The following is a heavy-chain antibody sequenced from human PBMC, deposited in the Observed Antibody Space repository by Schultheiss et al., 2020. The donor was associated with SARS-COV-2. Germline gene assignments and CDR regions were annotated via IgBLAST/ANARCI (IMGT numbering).Heavy chain of an antibody. J-gene: IGHJ6*02. CDR1: GFTFSSYG. V-gene: IGHV3-30*03. CDR3: ARDPGMKAYYYGMDV. Sequence: GGSLRLSCAASGFTFSSYGMHWVRQAPGKGLEWVAVISYDGSNKYYADSVKGRFTISRDNAKNSLYLQMNSLRAEDTAVYYCARDPGMKAYYYGMDVWGQGTTVTVSS. CDR2: ISYDGSNK.